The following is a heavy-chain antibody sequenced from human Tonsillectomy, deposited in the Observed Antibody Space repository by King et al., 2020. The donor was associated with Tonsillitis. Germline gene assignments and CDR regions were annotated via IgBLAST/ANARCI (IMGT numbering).Heavy chain of an antibody. J-gene: IGHJ3*01. Sequence: EVQLVESGGGLVKPGGFLRLSCATSGFSFSDHDMKWVRQDSGKGLEWVSCINSNSKYIQYADSVKGRFTISRDNAKSSLYLQMNSLRAEDTAVYYCARDKGAGYYDSGRGAFDVWGQGTTVTVSS. CDR1: GFSFSDHD. CDR2: INSNSKYI. V-gene: IGHV3-21*01. D-gene: IGHD3-22*01. CDR3: ARDKGAGYYDSGRGAFDV.